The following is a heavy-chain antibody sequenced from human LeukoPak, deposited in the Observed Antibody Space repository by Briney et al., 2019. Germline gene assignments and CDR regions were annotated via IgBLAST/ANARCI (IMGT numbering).Heavy chain of an antibody. D-gene: IGHD3-22*01. CDR2: MYYSGST. Sequence: SETLSLTCTVSGGSISSGDYYWSWIRQPPGKGLEWVAYMYYSGSTYYNPSLQSRVTMSADTSKNQLSLKLSSVTAADTAVYYCARPYYYDSRIDPWGQGILVTVSS. J-gene: IGHJ5*02. V-gene: IGHV4-30-4*01. CDR3: ARPYYYDSRIDP. CDR1: GGSISSGDYY.